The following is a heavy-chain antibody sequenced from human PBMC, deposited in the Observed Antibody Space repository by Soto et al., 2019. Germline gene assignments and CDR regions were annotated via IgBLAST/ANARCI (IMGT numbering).Heavy chain of an antibody. CDR3: AGDLLCDGGSVH. D-gene: IGHD3-10*01. J-gene: IGHJ4*02. CDR2: MNHSGST. V-gene: IGHV4-34*01. Sequence: QVQLQQWGAGLLKPSETLSLTCAVYGGSFSGYYWSWIRQPPGKGLEWIGEMNHSGSTNYNPSLKSRVTISVDTSKNQFSLKLSSVTAADTAVYYCAGDLLCDGGSVHWGQGTLVTVSS. CDR1: GGSFSGYY.